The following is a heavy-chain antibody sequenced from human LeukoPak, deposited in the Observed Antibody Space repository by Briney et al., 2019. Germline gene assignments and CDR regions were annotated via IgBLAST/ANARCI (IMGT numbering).Heavy chain of an antibody. J-gene: IGHJ6*03. CDR2: LSSSGGST. CDR1: GFTFSSYA. D-gene: IGHD6-13*01. V-gene: IGHV3-23*01. CDR3: AKRGRQQLSSYMDV. Sequence: GGSLRLSCAASGFTFSSYAMSWVRLAPGEGLEWVSALSSSGGSTYYTDSVKGRFTISRDNSKNTLYLLMTSLGAEDTAVYYCAKRGRQQLSSYMDVWGKGTTVTVSS.